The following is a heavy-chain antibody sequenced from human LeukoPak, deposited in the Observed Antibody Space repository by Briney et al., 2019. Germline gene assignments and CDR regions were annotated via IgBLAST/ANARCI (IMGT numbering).Heavy chain of an antibody. J-gene: IGHJ4*02. CDR1: GYSISSGYY. V-gene: IGHV4-34*01. D-gene: IGHD6-13*01. CDR3: ARVRSRYSSSWLYY. Sequence: SETLSLTCAVSGYSISSGYYWSWIRQPPGKGLEWIGEINHSGSTNYNPSLKSRVTISVDTSKNQFSLKLSSVTAADTAVYYCARVRSRYSSSWLYYWGQGTLVTVSS. CDR2: INHSGST.